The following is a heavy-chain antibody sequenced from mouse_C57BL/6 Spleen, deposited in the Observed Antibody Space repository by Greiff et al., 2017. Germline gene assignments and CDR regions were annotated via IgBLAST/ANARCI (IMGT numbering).Heavy chain of an antibody. CDR3: AKGNKYDDDLYAMDY. Sequence: VQLQQSGPVLVKPGASVKMSCKASGYTFTDYYMNWVKQSPGKSLEWIGVINPYNGGTSYNQKFKGKATLTVDKSSSTAYMKLNSLTSEDSSDDYGAKGNKYDDDLYAMDYWGQGTSVTVSS. J-gene: IGHJ4*01. D-gene: IGHD2-4*01. V-gene: IGHV1-19*01. CDR2: INPYNGGT. CDR1: GYTFTDYY.